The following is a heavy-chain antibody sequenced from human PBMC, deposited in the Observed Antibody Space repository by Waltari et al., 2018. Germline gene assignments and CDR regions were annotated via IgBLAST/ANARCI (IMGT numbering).Heavy chain of an antibody. CDR1: GFTFSRYG. J-gene: IGHJ3*02. Sequence: QVQLVESGGGVVQPGRSLRLSCAASGFTFSRYGMPWVRQPPGRGVEWVAVISYDGSNKYYEDSVKGRFTISRDNSKNTLYLQMNSLRAEDTAVYYCAKDGYYDSSGTRDHDAFDIWGQGTMVTVSS. D-gene: IGHD3-22*01. V-gene: IGHV3-30*18. CDR3: AKDGYYDSSGTRDHDAFDI. CDR2: ISYDGSNK.